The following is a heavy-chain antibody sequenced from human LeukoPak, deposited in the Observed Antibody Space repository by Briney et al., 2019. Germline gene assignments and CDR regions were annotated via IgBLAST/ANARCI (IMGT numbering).Heavy chain of an antibody. V-gene: IGHV4-39*02. CDR2: IYHSGST. CDR3: ARGRVDAIDWFFDL. J-gene: IGHJ2*01. CDR1: GGSISSSFYY. Sequence: SETLSLTCTVSGGSISSSFYYWGWIRQPPGKGLEWIGSIYHSGSTYYNPSLKSRVTISVDTSKNQFSLKLSSVTAADTALYYCARGRVDAIDWFFDLWGRGTLVTVSS. D-gene: IGHD2-2*01.